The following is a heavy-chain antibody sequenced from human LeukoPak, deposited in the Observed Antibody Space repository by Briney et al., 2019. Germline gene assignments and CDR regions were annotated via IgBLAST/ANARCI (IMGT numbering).Heavy chain of an antibody. CDR3: ARDYGDYIFDY. CDR1: GYSISSGYY. V-gene: IGHV4-38-2*02. J-gene: IGHJ4*02. D-gene: IGHD4-17*01. CDR2: IYHSGST. Sequence: SETLSLTCTVSGYSISSGYYWGWIRQPPGKGLEWIGSIYHSGSTYYNPSLKSRVTISVDTSKNQFSLKLSSVTAADTAVYYCARDYGDYIFDYWGQGTLVTVSS.